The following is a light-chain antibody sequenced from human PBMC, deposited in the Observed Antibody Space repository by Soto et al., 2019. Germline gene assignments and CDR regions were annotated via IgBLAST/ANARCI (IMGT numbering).Light chain of an antibody. V-gene: IGLV2-14*01. CDR2: DVS. Sequence: QSVLTQPASVSGSPGQSITISCTGTSIYVGTYNYVSWYQQHAGKVPKLMIYDVSNRPSGVSDRFSGSKSGNTASLTISGLQAEDEADYYCTSYTSSSTLVFGGGTKLTVL. CDR3: TSYTSSSTLV. J-gene: IGLJ2*01. CDR1: SIYVGTYNY.